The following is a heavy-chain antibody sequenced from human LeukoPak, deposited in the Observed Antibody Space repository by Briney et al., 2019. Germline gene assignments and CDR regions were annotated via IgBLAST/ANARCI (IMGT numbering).Heavy chain of an antibody. CDR3: ARRDCSTASCYTNTWFDP. CDR2: ISRSGSPI. V-gene: IGHV3-48*01. D-gene: IGHD2-2*02. CDR1: GLTFSGYS. Sequence: QAGGSLRLSCAAAGLTFSGYSMNWVRQAPGKGLEWVSYISRSGSPIYYADSVKGRFTISRDNAKNSLFLQMNSLRVEDTAVYYCARRDCSTASCYTNTWFDPWGQGTLVTVSS. J-gene: IGHJ5*02.